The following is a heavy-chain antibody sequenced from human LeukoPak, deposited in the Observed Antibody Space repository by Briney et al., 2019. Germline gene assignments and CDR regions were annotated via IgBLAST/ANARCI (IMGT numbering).Heavy chain of an antibody. Sequence: LSLTCTVSGGSISRSSYYWGWIRQAPGKGLEWVSYISSSGSTIYYADSVKGRFTISRDNAKNSLYLQMNSLRAEDTAVYYCARDRIGTFDYWGQGTLVTVSS. CDR2: ISSSGSTI. J-gene: IGHJ4*02. CDR1: GGSISRSSYY. D-gene: IGHD1-26*01. CDR3: ARDRIGTFDY. V-gene: IGHV3-11*04.